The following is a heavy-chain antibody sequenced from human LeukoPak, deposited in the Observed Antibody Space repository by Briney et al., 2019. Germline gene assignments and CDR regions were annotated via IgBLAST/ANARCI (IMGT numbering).Heavy chain of an antibody. CDR2: FYHSGST. CDR3: ARVLDEVSLYYFDY. Sequence: PSETLSLTCTVSNYSISSGYYWGWIRRPPGKGLEWIASFYHSGSTYYNPSLKSRVTISVDTSKNQFSLKLSSVTAADTAVYYCARVLDEVSLYYFDYWGQGTLVTVSS. V-gene: IGHV4-38-2*02. D-gene: IGHD3-3*02. CDR1: NYSISSGYY. J-gene: IGHJ4*02.